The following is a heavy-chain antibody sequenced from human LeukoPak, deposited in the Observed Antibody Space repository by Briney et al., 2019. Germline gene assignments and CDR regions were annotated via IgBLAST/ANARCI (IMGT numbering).Heavy chain of an antibody. D-gene: IGHD5-12*01. CDR3: ARALGIGYEANAFDI. CDR2: ISYDGSNK. Sequence: YPGTSPRLSCAASGFTFSSYAMHWVRQAPGKGLEWVAVISYDGSNKYYADSVKGRFTISRDNSKNTLYLQMNSLRAEDTAVYYCARALGIGYEANAFDIWGQGTMVTVSS. CDR1: GFTFSSYA. J-gene: IGHJ3*02. V-gene: IGHV3-30*04.